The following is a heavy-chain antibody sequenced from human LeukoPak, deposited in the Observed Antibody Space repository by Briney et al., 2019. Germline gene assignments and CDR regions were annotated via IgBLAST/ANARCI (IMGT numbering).Heavy chain of an antibody. CDR2: INPSGGST. J-gene: IGHJ4*02. CDR3: AREGFPPMD. Sequence: ASVKVSCKASGYTFTSYYMHWVRQAPGQGLEWMGVINPSGGSTNFAQKFQGRVTMTTDTSTSTAYMELRSLRSDDTAVYYCAREGFPPMDWGQGTLVTVSS. CDR1: GYTFTSYY. V-gene: IGHV1-46*01.